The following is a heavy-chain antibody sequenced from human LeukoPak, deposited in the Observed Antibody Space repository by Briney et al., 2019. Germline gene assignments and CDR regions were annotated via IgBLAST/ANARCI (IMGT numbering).Heavy chain of an antibody. CDR1: GDSVSSNSAA. CDR3: ARGKIGAAGTFVY. V-gene: IGHV6-1*01. J-gene: IGHJ4*02. CDR2: THYTSTWYN. Sequence: SQTLSLTCAISGDSVSSNSAAWNWIRQSPSRGLEWLGRTHYTSTWYNDYAVSVKSRISINADTSKNQLSLHLNSVTPEDTAVYFCARGKIGAAGTFVYWGQGTLVTVSS. D-gene: IGHD6-13*01.